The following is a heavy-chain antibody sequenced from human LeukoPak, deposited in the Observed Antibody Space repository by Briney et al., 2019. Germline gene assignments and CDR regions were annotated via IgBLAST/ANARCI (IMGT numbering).Heavy chain of an antibody. V-gene: IGHV3-23*01. Sequence: PGGSLRLSCAASRFTFSSYAMSWVRQAPGKGLEWVSSISGSGGSTYYADSVKGRFTISRDNSKNTLYLQMSSLRADDTAVYYCAKPSSEANWGSRQYYFDYWGQGTLVTVSS. CDR2: ISGSGGST. CDR3: AKPSSEANWGSRQYYFDY. J-gene: IGHJ4*02. CDR1: RFTFSSYA. D-gene: IGHD7-27*01.